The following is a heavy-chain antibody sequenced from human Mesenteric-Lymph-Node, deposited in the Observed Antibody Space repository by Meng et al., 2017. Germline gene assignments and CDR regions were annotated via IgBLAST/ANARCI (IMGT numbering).Heavy chain of an antibody. CDR1: GFSFNTFE. CDR2: ISSSGSTI. V-gene: IGHV3-48*03. J-gene: IGHJ3*02. D-gene: IGHD2-15*01. Sequence: GESLKISCVASGFSFNTFEMSWVRQAPGKGLEWVSYISSSGSTIIYADSVKGRFTISRDNAKNSLYLQMNSLRVEDTAVYYCAREDCSGDSCYSGDSAFDIWGQGTMVTVSS. CDR3: AREDCSGDSCYSGDSAFDI.